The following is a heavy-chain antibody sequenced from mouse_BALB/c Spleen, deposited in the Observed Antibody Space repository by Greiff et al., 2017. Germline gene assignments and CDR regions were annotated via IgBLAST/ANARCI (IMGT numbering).Heavy chain of an antibody. Sequence: QVQLQQSAAELARPGASVKMSCKASGYTFTSYTMHWVKQRPGQGLEWIGYINPSSGYTEYNQKFKDKTTLTADKSSSTAYMQLSSLTSEDSAVYYCARSGKGTFAYWGQGTLDTVSA. CDR1: GYTFTSYT. CDR2: INPSSGYT. D-gene: IGHD1-3*01. CDR3: ARSGKGTFAY. J-gene: IGHJ3*01. V-gene: IGHV1-4*02.